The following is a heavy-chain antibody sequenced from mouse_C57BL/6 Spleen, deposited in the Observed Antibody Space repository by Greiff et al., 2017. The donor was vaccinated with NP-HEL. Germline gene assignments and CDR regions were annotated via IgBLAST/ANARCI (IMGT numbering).Heavy chain of an antibody. J-gene: IGHJ1*03. CDR2: IHPNSGST. V-gene: IGHV1-64*01. Sequence: VQLQQSGAELVKPGASVKLSCKASGYTFTSYWMHWVKQRPGQGLEWIGMIHPNSGSTNYNEKFKSKATLTVDKSSSTAYMQLSSLTSEDSAVYSCASEGITTVSHFDVWGTGTTVTVSS. CDR3: ASEGITTVSHFDV. CDR1: GYTFTSYW. D-gene: IGHD1-1*01.